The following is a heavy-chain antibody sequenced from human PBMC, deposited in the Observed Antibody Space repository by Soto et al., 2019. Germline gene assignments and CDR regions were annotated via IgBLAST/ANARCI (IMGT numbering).Heavy chain of an antibody. CDR2: IYPGDSDT. CDR3: ARMMAASGTAFDY. V-gene: IGHV5-51*01. Sequence: PGESLKISCQASGYSFISSWIGWVRQMPGKGLEWMGIIYPGDSDTRYSPSFQGQVTISADKSTSTAYLQWSSLKASDTATYYCARMMAASGTAFDYWAREPWSPSPQ. D-gene: IGHD6-13*01. CDR1: GYSFISSW. J-gene: IGHJ4*02.